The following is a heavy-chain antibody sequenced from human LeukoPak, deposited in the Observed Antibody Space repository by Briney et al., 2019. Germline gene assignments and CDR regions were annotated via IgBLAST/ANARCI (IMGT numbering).Heavy chain of an antibody. CDR3: ARMRGSSYHKY. J-gene: IGHJ4*02. D-gene: IGHD2-2*01. CDR1: GFRFSDFY. CDR2: ISSDSETI. Sequence: GGSLRLSCAASGFRFSDFYMSWIRQAPGKGLEWVSYISSDSETIHYAQSVRGRFNVSRDNANSTLFLRLNNVKPEDTAIYYCARMRGSSYHKYWGQGTLVTVSS. V-gene: IGHV3-11*01.